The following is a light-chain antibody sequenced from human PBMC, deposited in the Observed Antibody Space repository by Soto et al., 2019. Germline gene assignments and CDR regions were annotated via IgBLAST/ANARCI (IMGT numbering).Light chain of an antibody. CDR3: QQYENYWT. V-gene: IGKV3-20*01. J-gene: IGKJ1*01. Sequence: EILLTQSPGTLSLSPGERATLSCRASQSVSPSSLAWYQQRPGQSPRLLIYGASSRATGIPDRFSGSGSGTEFTLTISNLQAEDSAVYYCQQYENYWTFGQGTKVDIK. CDR1: QSVSPSS. CDR2: GAS.